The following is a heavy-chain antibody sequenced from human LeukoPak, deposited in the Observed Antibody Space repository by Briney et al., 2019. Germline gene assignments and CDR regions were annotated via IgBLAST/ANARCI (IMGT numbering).Heavy chain of an antibody. CDR3: ARERTYYDILTGYYGSYYYYYYMDV. D-gene: IGHD3-9*01. V-gene: IGHV4-39*07. CDR1: GGSISSSSYY. J-gene: IGHJ6*03. Sequence: SETLSLTCTVSGGSISSSSYYWGWIRQPPGKGLEWIGSIYYSGSTYYNPSLKSRVTISVDTSKNQFSLKLSSVTAADTAVYYCARERTYYDILTGYYGSYYYYYYMDVWGKGTTVTISS. CDR2: IYYSGST.